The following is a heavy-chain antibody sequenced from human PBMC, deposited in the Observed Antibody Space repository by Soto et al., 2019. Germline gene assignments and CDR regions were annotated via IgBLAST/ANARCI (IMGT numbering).Heavy chain of an antibody. Sequence: TSETLSLTCTVSGGSISSYYWSWIRQPPGKGLEWIGYIYYSGSTNYNPSLKSRVIISVDTSKNQFSLKLSSVTAADTAVYYCARAKAPLYSSSWYWFDPWGQGTLVTVSS. V-gene: IGHV4-59*08. CDR1: GGSISSYY. J-gene: IGHJ5*02. CDR2: IYYSGST. D-gene: IGHD6-13*01. CDR3: ARAKAPLYSSSWYWFDP.